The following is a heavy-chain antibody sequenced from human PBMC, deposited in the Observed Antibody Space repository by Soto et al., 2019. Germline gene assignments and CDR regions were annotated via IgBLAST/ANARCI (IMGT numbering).Heavy chain of an antibody. V-gene: IGHV4-31*03. CDR2: IYYSGST. D-gene: IGHD6-6*01. J-gene: IGHJ5*02. CDR3: ARDRHNNFFDP. CDR1: GASMSSGGYY. Sequence: PSETLSLTCTVSGASMSSGGYYWTWIRQSPGKGLEWIGYIYYSGSTYYNPSLESRVAISLDTSRSQFSLTLHSVTAADTATYYCARDRHNNFFDPWGQGTLVTVSS.